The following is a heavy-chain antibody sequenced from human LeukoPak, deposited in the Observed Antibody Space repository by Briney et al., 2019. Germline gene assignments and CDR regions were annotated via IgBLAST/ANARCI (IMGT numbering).Heavy chain of an antibody. CDR2: ISSSGSTI. D-gene: IGHD1-26*01. V-gene: IGHV3-11*01. Sequence: GGSLRLSCAASGFTFSDYYMSWIRQAPGKGLEWVSYISSSGSTIYYADSVKGRFTISGDNAKNSLYLQMNSLRAEDTAVYYYARRKTLGPYDAFDIWGQGTMVTVSS. CDR1: GFTFSDYY. J-gene: IGHJ3*02. CDR3: ARRKTLGPYDAFDI.